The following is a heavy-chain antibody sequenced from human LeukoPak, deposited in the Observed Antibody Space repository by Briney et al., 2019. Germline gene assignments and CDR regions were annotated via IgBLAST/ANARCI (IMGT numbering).Heavy chain of an antibody. CDR2: IWYDGSNK. CDR1: GFTFSSYG. CDR3: AKSGRKHSSGWYDDY. V-gene: IGHV3-33*06. J-gene: IGHJ4*02. Sequence: GGSLRLSCAASGFTFSSYGMHWVRQAPGKGLEWVAVIWYDGSNKYYADSVKGRFTISRDNSKNTLYLQMNSLRAEDTAVYYCAKSGRKHSSGWYDDYWGQGTLVTVSS. D-gene: IGHD6-19*01.